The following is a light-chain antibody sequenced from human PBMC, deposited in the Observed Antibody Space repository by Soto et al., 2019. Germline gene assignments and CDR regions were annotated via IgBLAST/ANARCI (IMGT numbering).Light chain of an antibody. CDR1: QSLLHSNGYNY. CDR2: LGS. J-gene: IGKJ1*01. CDR3: MQALQTPPWT. V-gene: IGKV2-28*01. Sequence: DIVMTQSPLSLPVTPGEPASISCRSSQSLLHSNGYNYLDWYLQKPGQSPQLLIYLGSNRASGGPDRCSGSGSGTDFTLKISRVEAGDVGVYYCMQALQTPPWTFGQGTKVEIK.